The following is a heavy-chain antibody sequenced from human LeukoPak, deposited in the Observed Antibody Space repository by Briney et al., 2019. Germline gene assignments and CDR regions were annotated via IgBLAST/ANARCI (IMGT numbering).Heavy chain of an antibody. V-gene: IGHV3-48*04. Sequence: GGSLRLSCAASGFTFSSYAMSWVRQAPGKGLEWVSYISSSGSTIYYADSVKGRFTISRDNAKYSLYLQMNSLRAEDTAVYYCARGRMYCTNGVCYGGYYFDYWGQGTLVTVSS. CDR2: ISSSGSTI. J-gene: IGHJ4*02. CDR1: GFTFSSYA. D-gene: IGHD2-8*01. CDR3: ARGRMYCTNGVCYGGYYFDY.